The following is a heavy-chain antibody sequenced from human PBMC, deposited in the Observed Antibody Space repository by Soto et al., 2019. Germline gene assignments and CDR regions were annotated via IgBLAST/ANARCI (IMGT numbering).Heavy chain of an antibody. V-gene: IGHV4-59*01. CDR3: ARVGGSSGWDDAFDI. D-gene: IGHD6-19*01. CDR2: IYYSGST. J-gene: IGHJ3*02. Sequence: KTSETLSLTCTVSGGSISSYYWSWIRQPPGKGLEWIGYIYYSGSTNYNPSLKSRVTISVDTSKNQFSLKLSSVTAADTAVYYCARVGGSSGWDDAFDIWGQGTMVTVSS. CDR1: GGSISSYY.